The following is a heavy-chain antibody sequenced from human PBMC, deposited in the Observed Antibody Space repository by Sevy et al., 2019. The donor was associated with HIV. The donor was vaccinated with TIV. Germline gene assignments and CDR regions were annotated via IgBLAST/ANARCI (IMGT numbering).Heavy chain of an antibody. CDR2: ISSSSSTI. CDR3: ARETAAAGSLYYYYGMDV. V-gene: IGHV3-48*02. D-gene: IGHD6-13*01. CDR1: GLTFSSYS. Sequence: GGSLRLSCAASGLTFSSYSMNWIRQAPGKGLEWVSDISSSSSTIYYADSVKGRFTISRDNAKNSLYLQMNSLRDEDTAVYYCARETAAAGSLYYYYGMDVWGQGTTVTVSS. J-gene: IGHJ6*02.